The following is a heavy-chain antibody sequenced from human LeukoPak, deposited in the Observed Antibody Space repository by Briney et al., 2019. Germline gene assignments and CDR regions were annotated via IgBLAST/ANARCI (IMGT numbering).Heavy chain of an antibody. D-gene: IGHD3-22*01. Sequence: PEGSLRLSCVVSGFPFSPYWMHWVRQGPGKGLVWVSRINPDGSSTSYADSMKGRFTISRDNSKNTLHLQMNSLRAEDTAVYYCSRDRAFYDSSGYYGDLDYWGPGTLVTVSS. J-gene: IGHJ4*02. CDR1: GFPFSPYW. V-gene: IGHV3-74*01. CDR3: SRDRAFYDSSGYYGDLDY. CDR2: INPDGSST.